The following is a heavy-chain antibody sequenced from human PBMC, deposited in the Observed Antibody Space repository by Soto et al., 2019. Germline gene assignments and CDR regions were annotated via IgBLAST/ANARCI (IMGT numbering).Heavy chain of an antibody. V-gene: IGHV1-46*01. CDR2: INPSGGST. J-gene: IGHJ6*02. CDR3: AGEGGRANWDHCCGMDV. CDR1: GYTFTSYY. D-gene: IGHD7-27*01. Sequence: QVQLVQSGAEVKKPGASVKVSCKASGYTFTSYYMHWVRQAPGQGLEWMGIINPSGGSTSYAQKFQGRVTMTRDTSTSTVYMELSSLRSEDTAVYYCAGEGGRANWDHCCGMDVWGQGTTVTVSS.